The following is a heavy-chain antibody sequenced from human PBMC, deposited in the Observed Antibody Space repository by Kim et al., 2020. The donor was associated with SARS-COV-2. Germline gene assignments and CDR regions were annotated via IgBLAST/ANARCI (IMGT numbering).Heavy chain of an antibody. V-gene: IGHV3-72*01. CDR1: GFTFSDHY. Sequence: GGSLRLSCAASGFTFSDHYMDWVRQAPGKGLEWVGRTRHKANSYNTEYAASVRGSFTISRDESKNSLYLQMNSLKTEDTAVYYCARGYHGMDVWGQGTTVTVSS. CDR2: TRHKANSYNT. J-gene: IGHJ6*02. CDR3: ARGYHGMDV.